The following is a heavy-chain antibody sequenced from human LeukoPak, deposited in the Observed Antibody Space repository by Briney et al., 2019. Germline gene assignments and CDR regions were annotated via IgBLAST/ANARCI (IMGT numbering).Heavy chain of an antibody. CDR2: ISGSGGST. Sequence: GSLRLSCAASGFTFSSYAMSWVRQAPGKGLEWVPAISGSGGSTYYADSVKGRFTISRDNSKNTLYLQMNSLRAEDTAVYYCAKDLAVAPYYFDYWGQGTLVTVSS. CDR3: AKDLAVAPYYFDY. CDR1: GFTFSSYA. D-gene: IGHD6-19*01. J-gene: IGHJ4*02. V-gene: IGHV3-23*01.